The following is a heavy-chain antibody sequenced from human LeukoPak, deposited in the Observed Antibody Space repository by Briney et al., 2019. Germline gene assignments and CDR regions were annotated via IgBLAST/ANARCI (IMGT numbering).Heavy chain of an antibody. D-gene: IGHD4-23*01. Sequence: GASVKVSCKVSGYTLTELSMHWVRQAPGKGLEWMGGIIPIFGTANYAQKFQGRVTITTDESTSTAYMELSSLRSEDTAVYYCARDRRNRVYGGNLYYFDYWGQGTLVTVSS. CDR1: GYTLTELS. J-gene: IGHJ4*02. CDR2: IIPIFGTA. CDR3: ARDRRNRVYGGNLYYFDY. V-gene: IGHV1-69*05.